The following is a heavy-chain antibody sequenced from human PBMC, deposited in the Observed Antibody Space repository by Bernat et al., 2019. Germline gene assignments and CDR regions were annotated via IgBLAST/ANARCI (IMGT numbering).Heavy chain of an antibody. Sequence: VQLVESGGGVVQPGRSLRLSCAASGFTFSSYGMHWVRQAPGKGLEWVSGVSGSGGSTFYANSVKGRFTISRDNSKNTLYLQMNSLRVEDTAVYYCAKGGSYYYDSSGYYSYWGQGTLVTVSS. J-gene: IGHJ4*02. CDR3: AKGGSYYYDSSGYYSY. CDR1: GFTFSSYG. CDR2: VSGSGGST. V-gene: IGHV3-23*04. D-gene: IGHD3-22*01.